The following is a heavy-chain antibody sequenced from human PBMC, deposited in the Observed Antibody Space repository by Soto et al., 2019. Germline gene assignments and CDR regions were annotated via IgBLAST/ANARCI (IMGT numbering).Heavy chain of an antibody. D-gene: IGHD3-22*01. CDR2: ISGGGDST. Sequence: GWSLRLSCAASGATFRNYAMSWVRQAPGKGLEWFSSISGGGDSTYYAVSLKGRFHIYRDNYKKKMYLKMNTLRAEDKAVYYCAGRDGRWLPYCSDYCGKGT. CDR1: GATFRNYA. CDR3: AGRDGRWLPYCSDY. J-gene: IGHJ4*02. V-gene: IGHV3-23*01.